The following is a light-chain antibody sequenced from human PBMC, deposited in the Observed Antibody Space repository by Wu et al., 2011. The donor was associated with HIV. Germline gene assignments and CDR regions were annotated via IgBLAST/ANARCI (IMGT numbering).Light chain of an antibody. CDR3: QHRSSWPYT. CDR1: QSVDSY. V-gene: IGKV3-11*01. Sequence: EIVLTQSPATLSLSPGERATLSCRASQSVDSYLAWYQQRPGQPPRLLINDASNRATGIPARFSGSGSGTDFTLTISSLEPEDFAVYYCQHRSSWPYTFGQG. CDR2: DAS. J-gene: IGKJ2*01.